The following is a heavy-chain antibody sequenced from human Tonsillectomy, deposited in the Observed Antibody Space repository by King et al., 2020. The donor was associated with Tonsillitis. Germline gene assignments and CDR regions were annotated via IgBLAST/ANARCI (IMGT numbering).Heavy chain of an antibody. D-gene: IGHD6-6*01. CDR1: GYTFTGYY. CDR2: INPNSGGT. CDR3: ARDRPPYSSSIDY. J-gene: IGHJ4*02. Sequence: QLVQSGNEVKKPGASVKVSCKASGYTFTGYYMHWVRQAPGQGLEWMGWINPNSGGTNYAQNFQGRVTMTRDTSISTAYMELRRLRSTDTAVYYCARDRPPYSSSIDYWGQGTLVTVSS. V-gene: IGHV1-2*02.